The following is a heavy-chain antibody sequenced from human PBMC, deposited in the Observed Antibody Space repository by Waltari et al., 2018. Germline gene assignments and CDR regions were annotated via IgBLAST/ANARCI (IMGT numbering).Heavy chain of an antibody. CDR1: GGTFSSYA. CDR2: IIPIFGTA. J-gene: IGHJ5*02. Sequence: QVQLVQSGAEVKKPGSSVKVSCKASGGTFSSYAISWLRQAPGQGLEWMGGIIPIFGTANYAQKFQGRVTITADESTSTAYMELSSLRSEDTAVYYCARDGYQLLSTYNWFDPWGQGTLVTVSS. D-gene: IGHD2-2*01. V-gene: IGHV1-69*12. CDR3: ARDGYQLLSTYNWFDP.